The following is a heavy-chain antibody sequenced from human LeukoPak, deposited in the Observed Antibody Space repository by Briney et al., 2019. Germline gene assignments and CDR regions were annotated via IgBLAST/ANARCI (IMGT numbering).Heavy chain of an antibody. CDR2: VHPDGST. CDR1: GFTFSDYW. D-gene: IGHD1-1*01. Sequence: GGSLRLSCAASGFTFSDYWMHWVRQVPGKGLVWVSRVHPDGSTTYADSAKGRFTVSRDNAKNTLYLQMNSLRAEDTAAYYCARVRYNSYSGMDLWGQGTTVTVS. J-gene: IGHJ6*02. V-gene: IGHV3-74*01. CDR3: ARVRYNSYSGMDL.